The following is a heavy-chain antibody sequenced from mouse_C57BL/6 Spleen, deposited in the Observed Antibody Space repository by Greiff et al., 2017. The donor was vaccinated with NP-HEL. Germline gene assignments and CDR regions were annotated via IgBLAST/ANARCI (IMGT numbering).Heavy chain of an antibody. Sequence: EVHLVESGGGLVKPGGSLKLSCAASGSTFSDYGMHWVRQAPEKGLEWVAYISSGSSTIYYADTVKGRFTISRDNAKNTLFLQMTSLRSEDTAMYYCARGSNYGAWFAYWGQGTLVTVSA. CDR1: GSTFSDYG. CDR3: ARGSNYGAWFAY. J-gene: IGHJ3*01. V-gene: IGHV5-17*01. CDR2: ISSGSSTI. D-gene: IGHD2-5*01.